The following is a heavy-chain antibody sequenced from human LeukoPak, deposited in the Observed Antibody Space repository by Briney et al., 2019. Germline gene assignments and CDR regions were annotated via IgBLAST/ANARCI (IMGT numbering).Heavy chain of an antibody. CDR1: GFTFSSYA. CDR2: ISGSGGST. CDR3: AKWLGDIVVVPAAGIDY. D-gene: IGHD2-2*01. Sequence: GGSLRLSCAASGFTFSSYAMSWVRQAPGKGLEWVSAISGSGGSTYYADSVKGRFTISRDNSKNTLYLQMNSLRAEDTAVYYCAKWLGDIVVVPAAGIDYWGPGTLVTVSS. J-gene: IGHJ4*02. V-gene: IGHV3-23*01.